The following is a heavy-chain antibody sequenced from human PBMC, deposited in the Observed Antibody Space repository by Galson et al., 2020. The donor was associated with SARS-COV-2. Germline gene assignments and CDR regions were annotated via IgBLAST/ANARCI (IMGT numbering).Heavy chain of an antibody. CDR1: GFTFSSYE. J-gene: IGHJ6*02. D-gene: IGHD4-4*01. CDR2: ISSSGSTI. CDR3: ATFYSNAFGYYYGMDV. Sequence: GESLKISCAASGFTFSSYEMNWVRQAPGKGLEWVSYISSSGSTIYYADSVKGRFTISRDNDKNSLYLQMNSLRAEDTAVYYCATFYSNAFGYYYGMDVWGQGTTVTVSS. V-gene: IGHV3-48*03.